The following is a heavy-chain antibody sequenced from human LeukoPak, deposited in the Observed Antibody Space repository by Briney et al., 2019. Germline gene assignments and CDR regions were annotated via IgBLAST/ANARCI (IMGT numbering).Heavy chain of an antibody. CDR1: GGSITSGNW. Sequence: SETLSLTCAVSGGSITSGNWWTWVRQSPGKGLEWIGEIHHGGTTNYNPSLKSRVTISVDTSKNQFSLKLSSVTAADTAVYYCARPSGSGRDVWGKGTTVTISS. D-gene: IGHD3-10*01. CDR2: IHHGGTT. CDR3: ARPSGSGRDV. V-gene: IGHV4-4*02. J-gene: IGHJ6*04.